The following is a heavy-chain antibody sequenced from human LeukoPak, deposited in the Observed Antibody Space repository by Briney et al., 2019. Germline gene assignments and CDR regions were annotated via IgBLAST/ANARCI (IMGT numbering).Heavy chain of an antibody. CDR2: IIPIFGTA. CDR1: GYTFTGYY. CDR3: ARSGGWEEYFDY. V-gene: IGHV1-69*05. J-gene: IGHJ4*02. Sequence: SVKVSCKASGYTFTGYYMHWVRQAPGQGLEWMGRIIPIFGTANYAQKFQGRVTITTDESTSTAYMELSSLRSEDTAVYYCARSGGWEEYFDYWGQGTLVTVSS. D-gene: IGHD6-19*01.